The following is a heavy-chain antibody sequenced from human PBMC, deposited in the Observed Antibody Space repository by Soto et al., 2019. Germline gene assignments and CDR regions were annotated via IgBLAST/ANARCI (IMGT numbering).Heavy chain of an antibody. J-gene: IGHJ4*02. V-gene: IGHV4-39*01. D-gene: IGHD2-21*02. Sequence: PSETLSLTCTVSGGSISSSSYYWGWIRQPPGKGLEWIGSIYYSASTNYDSSLKSRVTISVDTSKNQFSLNLSSVTAADTAVYYCARHLPYCGGDCYSLDYWGQGTLVTVSS. CDR1: GGSISSSSYY. CDR3: ARHLPYCGGDCYSLDY. CDR2: IYYSAST.